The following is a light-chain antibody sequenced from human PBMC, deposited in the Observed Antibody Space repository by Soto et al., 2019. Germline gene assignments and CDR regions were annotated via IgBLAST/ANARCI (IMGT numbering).Light chain of an antibody. Sequence: DIQMTQSPSTLSGSGGDRVTITCRAGQTISSCLAWYQQKPGQAPKLLIYKASTLNSGVPSRFSGSGSGTEFTLTISSLQPDDFATYYCQHYNSYSEAFGQGTKVDIK. CDR3: QHYNSYSEA. CDR2: KAS. J-gene: IGKJ1*01. CDR1: QTISSC. V-gene: IGKV1-5*03.